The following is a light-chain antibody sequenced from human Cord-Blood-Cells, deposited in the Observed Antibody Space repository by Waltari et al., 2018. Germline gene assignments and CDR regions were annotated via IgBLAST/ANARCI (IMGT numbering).Light chain of an antibody. CDR1: TGAALSGHY. J-gene: IGLJ3*02. CDR2: DTS. CDR3: LLSYSGAWV. Sequence: QAVVTQEPSLTLSPGGTVTLTCGSSTGAALSGHYPYWFQQKPGHAPRTLIYDTSNKLSWTPARFSGSLLGGKAALTLSGAQPEDEAEYYCLLSYSGAWVFGGGTKLTVL. V-gene: IGLV7-46*01.